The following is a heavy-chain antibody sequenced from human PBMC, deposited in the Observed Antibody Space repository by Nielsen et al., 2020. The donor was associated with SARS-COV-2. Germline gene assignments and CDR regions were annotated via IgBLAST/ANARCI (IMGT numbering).Heavy chain of an antibody. Sequence: VRQMPGKGLEWVANIKQDGSEKYYVDSVKGRFTISRDNAKNSLYLRMNSLRAEDTAVYYCARGITFGGVIVIPRYYFDYWGQGTLVTVSS. V-gene: IGHV3-7*05. D-gene: IGHD3-16*02. CDR2: IKQDGSEK. CDR3: ARGITFGGVIVIPRYYFDY. J-gene: IGHJ4*02.